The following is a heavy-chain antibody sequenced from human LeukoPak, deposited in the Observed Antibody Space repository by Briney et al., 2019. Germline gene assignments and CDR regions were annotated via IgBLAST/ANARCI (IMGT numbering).Heavy chain of an antibody. V-gene: IGHV1-2*02. J-gene: IGHJ4*02. CDR3: ARLRFLEWLLYFDY. CDR1: GYTFTSYS. Sequence: ASVKVSCKASGYTFTSYSISWVRQAPGQGLEWMGWINPNSGGTNYAQKFQGRVTMTRDTSISTAYMELSRLRSDDTAVYYCARLRFLEWLLYFDYWGQGTLVTVSS. CDR2: INPNSGGT. D-gene: IGHD3-3*01.